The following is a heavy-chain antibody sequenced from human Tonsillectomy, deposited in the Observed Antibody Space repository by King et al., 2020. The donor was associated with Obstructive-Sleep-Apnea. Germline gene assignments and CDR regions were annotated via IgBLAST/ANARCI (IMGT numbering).Heavy chain of an antibody. D-gene: IGHD6-13*01. CDR2: IYYSGST. CDR1: GGSISSGGYY. V-gene: IGHV4-31*03. Sequence: VQLQESGPGLVKPSQTLSLTCTVSGGSISSGGYYWSWIRQHPGKGLEWIGYIYYSGSTYYNPSLKSRVTISVDTSKNPFSLKLSSVTAADTAGYYCARGSPPRIAAAGRGDNWFDPWGQGTPVTVSS. J-gene: IGHJ5*02. CDR3: ARGSPPRIAAAGRGDNWFDP.